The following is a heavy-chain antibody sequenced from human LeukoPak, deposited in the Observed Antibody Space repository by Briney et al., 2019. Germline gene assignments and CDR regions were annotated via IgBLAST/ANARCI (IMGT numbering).Heavy chain of an antibody. Sequence: ASETLSLTCAVYGGSFSGYYWTWIRQTPEKGLEWIGEMNPSGSTSYNPSLTSRVTISVDTSKNQFSLKLSSVAAADTAVYYCARGRQDVTMIVVVMTAVSYYLDVWGKGTTVTVS. D-gene: IGHD3-22*01. CDR3: ARGRQDVTMIVVVMTAVSYYLDV. J-gene: IGHJ6*03. CDR1: GGSFSGYY. V-gene: IGHV4-34*01. CDR2: MNPSGST.